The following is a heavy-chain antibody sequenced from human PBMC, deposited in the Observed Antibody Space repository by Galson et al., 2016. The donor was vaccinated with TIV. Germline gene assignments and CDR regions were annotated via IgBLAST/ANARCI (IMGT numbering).Heavy chain of an antibody. Sequence: QAPGQGLEWVSGISGSGGITYFADSVKGRFTISRDNSRNTLFLQMHSLRVEDTAVYYCAKRKNYGGDAFEDWGQGTLVTVSS. CDR3: AKRKNYGGDAFED. J-gene: IGHJ3*01. CDR2: ISGSGGIT. D-gene: IGHD2-21*01. V-gene: IGHV3-23*01.